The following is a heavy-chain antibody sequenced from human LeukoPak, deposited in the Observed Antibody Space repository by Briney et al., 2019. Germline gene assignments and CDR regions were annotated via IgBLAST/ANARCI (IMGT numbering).Heavy chain of an antibody. V-gene: IGHV4-31*03. D-gene: IGHD3-10*01. Sequence: SETLSPTCTVSGGSISSGGYYWSWIRQHPGKGLEWIGYIYYSGSTYYNPSLKSRVTISVDTSKNQFSLKLSSVTAADTAVYYCARDMVRAYYYYGMDVWGQGTTVTVSS. CDR2: IYYSGST. J-gene: IGHJ6*02. CDR3: ARDMVRAYYYYGMDV. CDR1: GGSISSGGYY.